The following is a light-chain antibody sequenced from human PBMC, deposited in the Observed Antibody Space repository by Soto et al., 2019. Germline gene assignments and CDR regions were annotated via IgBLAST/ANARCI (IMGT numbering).Light chain of an antibody. J-gene: IGLJ2*01. CDR3: SSYTSSSTYVV. CDR1: SSDVGGYDF. Sequence: QSVLTQPRSVSGSPGQSVTISCTGTSSDVGGYDFVSWYQHHPGKAPKLLIYDVSQRPSGVPDRFSGSKSGTTASLTISGLQAEDEADYHCSSYTSSSTYVVFGGGTKLTVL. V-gene: IGLV2-11*01. CDR2: DVS.